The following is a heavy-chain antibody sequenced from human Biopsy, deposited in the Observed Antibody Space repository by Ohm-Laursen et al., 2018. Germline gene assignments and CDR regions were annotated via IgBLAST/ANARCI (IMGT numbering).Heavy chain of an antibody. Sequence: SETLSLTCTVSGGSVSSNTNYWAWIRQPPGKGLEWIGSIFYSGIIYYNPSLKSRVSISVDTSKNQFSLNLNSVTAADTAVYYCARHPTGFWFDPWGLGTLVIVSS. CDR2: IFYSGII. V-gene: IGHV4-39*01. CDR3: ARHPTGFWFDP. J-gene: IGHJ5*02. CDR1: GGSVSSNTNY.